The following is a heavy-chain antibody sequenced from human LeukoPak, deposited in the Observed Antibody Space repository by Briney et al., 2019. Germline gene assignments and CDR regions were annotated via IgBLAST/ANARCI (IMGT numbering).Heavy chain of an antibody. J-gene: IGHJ4*02. CDR1: GGSISSYY. D-gene: IGHD3-3*01. CDR2: IYISGST. CDR3: ARHGGLYYDFWSGTEGVDY. Sequence: SETLSLTCTVSGGSISSYYWSWIRQPAGKGLEWIGRIYISGSTNYNPSLKSRVTMSVDTSKNQFSMKLTSVTAADTAVYYCARHGGLYYDFWSGTEGVDYWGQGTLVTVSS. V-gene: IGHV4-4*07.